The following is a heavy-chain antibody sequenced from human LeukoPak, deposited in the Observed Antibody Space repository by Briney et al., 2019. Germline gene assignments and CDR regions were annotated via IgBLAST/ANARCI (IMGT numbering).Heavy chain of an antibody. D-gene: IGHD1-14*01. CDR1: GGSISSHY. V-gene: IGHV4-4*07. CDR2: IYISGST. Sequence: SETLSLTCTVSGGSISSHYWSWIRQPAGKGLEWIGRIYISGSTTYSPSLKSRLTLSLGTSKNQFSLNLSSVTAADTAVYYCARDSGLTTGPFDIWGQGTMVTVSS. J-gene: IGHJ3*02. CDR3: ARDSGLTTGPFDI.